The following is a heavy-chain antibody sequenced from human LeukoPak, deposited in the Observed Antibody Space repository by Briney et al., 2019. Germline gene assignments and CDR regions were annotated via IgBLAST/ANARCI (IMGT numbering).Heavy chain of an antibody. D-gene: IGHD3-10*01. J-gene: IGHJ4*02. Sequence: ASVKVSCKASGYTFTGYYMHWVRQAPGQGLEWMGWINPNSGGTNDAQKFQGRVTMTRDTSISTAYMELSRLRSDDTAVYYCARSGRTYYYGSGSYNHFDYWGQGTLVTVSS. CDR3: ARSGRTYYYGSGSYNHFDY. V-gene: IGHV1-2*02. CDR1: GYTFTGYY. CDR2: INPNSGGT.